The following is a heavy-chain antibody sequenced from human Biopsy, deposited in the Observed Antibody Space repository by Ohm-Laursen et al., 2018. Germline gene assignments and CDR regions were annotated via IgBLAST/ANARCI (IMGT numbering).Heavy chain of an antibody. CDR2: IYGGGNPV. V-gene: IGHV3-48*03. J-gene: IGHJ3*01. CDR3: ARLNSGTYDASDL. Sequence: SLRLSCAASGFAFNLYEMNWVRQAPGKGMEWVSYIYGGGNPVSYADSVKGRFTISRDNAHNSLYLHMISLRAEDTAVYYCARLNSGTYDASDLWGQGTMVIVSS. CDR1: GFAFNLYE. D-gene: IGHD1-26*01.